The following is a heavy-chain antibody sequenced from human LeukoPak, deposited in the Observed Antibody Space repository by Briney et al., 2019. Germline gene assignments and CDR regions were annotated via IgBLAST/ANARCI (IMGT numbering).Heavy chain of an antibody. D-gene: IGHD4-11*01. V-gene: IGHV3-30*18. J-gene: IGHJ4*02. CDR1: GFTFSRYG. CDR2: ISNDGTIK. Sequence: GGSLRLSCVASGFTFSRYGMHWVRQAPGKGLEWLAVISNDGTIKYYVDSVKGRFTISRDNSKNTLYLQMNTLGPEDTAVYLCAKSGTTMTNYYADSWGRGTLVIVSS. CDR3: AKSGTTMTNYYADS.